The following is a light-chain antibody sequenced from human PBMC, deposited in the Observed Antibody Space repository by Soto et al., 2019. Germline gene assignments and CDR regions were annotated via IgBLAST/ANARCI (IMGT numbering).Light chain of an antibody. CDR2: KAS. J-gene: IGKJ5*01. V-gene: IGKV1-5*03. Sequence: DIQMTQSPSTLSASVGDRVTITCRASQSISSWLAWYQQRPGKAPKLLIYKASNLEGGVPSRFSGSGSGTEFTLTISSLQPDDFATYYCQQYNSYPITFGQGTRLEMK. CDR1: QSISSW. CDR3: QQYNSYPIT.